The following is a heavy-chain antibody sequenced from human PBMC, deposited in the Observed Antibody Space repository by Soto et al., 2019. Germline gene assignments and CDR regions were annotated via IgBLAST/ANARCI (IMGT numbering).Heavy chain of an antibody. CDR2: IHYFGST. CDR3: ASGGSYVGFDA. V-gene: IGHV4-61*01. Sequence: QVQLQESGPGLVKPSETLSLTCTVSGGSLNSSSHYWSWIRQPPGKGLAWIGYIHYFGSTKYNPSLESRVVLSVDTSKNQFSLKVPSVTAADTAIYFCASGGSYVGFDAWGQGARVTVSS. D-gene: IGHD1-26*01. J-gene: IGHJ4*02. CDR1: GGSLNSSSHY.